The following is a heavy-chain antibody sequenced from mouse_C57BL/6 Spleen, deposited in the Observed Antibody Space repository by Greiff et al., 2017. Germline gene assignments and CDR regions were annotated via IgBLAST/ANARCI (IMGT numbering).Heavy chain of an antibody. Sequence: VQLQQPGAELVRPGSSVKLSCKASGYTFTSYWMAWVKQRPGQGLEWIGNIYPSDSETHYNQKLKDKVTLSGDKSSSTAYMQLSRLTSEDSAVYYCERSTAYYSYYDGGYFDDWGQGTTLTVSS. V-gene: IGHV1-61*01. CDR2: IYPSDSET. J-gene: IGHJ2*01. CDR1: GYTFTSYW. CDR3: ERSTAYYSYYDGGYFDD. D-gene: IGHD2-12*01.